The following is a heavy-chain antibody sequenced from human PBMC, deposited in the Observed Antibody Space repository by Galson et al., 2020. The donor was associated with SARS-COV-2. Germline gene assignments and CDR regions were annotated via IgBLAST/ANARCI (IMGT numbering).Heavy chain of an antibody. J-gene: IGHJ6*02. CDR1: GGSISSYY. D-gene: IGHD2-15*01. V-gene: IGHV4-59*01. Sequence: SETLSLTCTVSGGSISSYYWSWIRQPPGKGLEWMGYIYYSGSTNYNPPLKSRVTISVDTSKNQFSLKLSSVNAADTAVYYCAKGSGSYYGMDVWGQGTTVTVSS. CDR2: IYYSGST. CDR3: AKGSGSYYGMDV.